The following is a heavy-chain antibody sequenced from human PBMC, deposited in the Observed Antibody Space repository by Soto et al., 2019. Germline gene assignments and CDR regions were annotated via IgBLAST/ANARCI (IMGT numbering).Heavy chain of an antibody. J-gene: IGHJ4*02. Sequence: GGSLRLSCAASGFIFENFGMSWVRQAPGKGLEWVSYISSSSSYTNYADSVKGRFTISRDNAKNSLYLQMNSLRAEDTAVYYCARPFSYDFWSGYGYWGQGALVTVSS. CDR2: ISSSSSYT. CDR3: ARPFSYDFWSGYGY. V-gene: IGHV3-11*06. D-gene: IGHD3-3*01. CDR1: GFIFENFG.